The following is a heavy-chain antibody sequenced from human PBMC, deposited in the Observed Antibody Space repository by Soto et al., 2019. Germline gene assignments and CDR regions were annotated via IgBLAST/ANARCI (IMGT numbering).Heavy chain of an antibody. D-gene: IGHD1-26*01. Sequence: QVQLVQSGAEVKKPGASVKVSCKASGYTFTSYGISWVRQAPGQGLEWMGWISAYNGNTNYAQQIQGRVTMTTDTSTSTDYMELRSLRSDVTAVYYCARDAAVGLFDYWGQGTLVTVSS. V-gene: IGHV1-18*01. CDR1: GYTFTSYG. CDR2: ISAYNGNT. CDR3: ARDAAVGLFDY. J-gene: IGHJ4*02.